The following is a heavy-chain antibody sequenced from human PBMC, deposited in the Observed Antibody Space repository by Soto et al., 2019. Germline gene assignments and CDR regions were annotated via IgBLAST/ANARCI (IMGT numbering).Heavy chain of an antibody. J-gene: IGHJ4*02. CDR2: ISAYNGNT. CDR1: GYTFTSYG. Sequence: QVPLVQSGAEVKKPGASVKVSCKASGYTFTSYGISWVRQAPGQGLEWMGWISAYNGNTNYAQKLQGRVTRTTDTSASTAYMELRSLRSDDTAVYYCAGDLTSYIVVVPAAMLDYWGQGTLVTVSS. V-gene: IGHV1-18*01. D-gene: IGHD2-2*01. CDR3: AGDLTSYIVVVPAAMLDY.